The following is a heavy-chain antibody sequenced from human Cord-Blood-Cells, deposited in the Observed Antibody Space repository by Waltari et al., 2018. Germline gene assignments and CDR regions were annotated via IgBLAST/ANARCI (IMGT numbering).Heavy chain of an antibody. V-gene: IGHV4-34*01. CDR1: GGSFTGYY. Sequence: QVQLQQWGAGLSKPSETLSLTCAVYGGSFTGYYWSWCRQPPGKGLEWIGEINHSGSTNYNPSLKSRVTISVDTSKNQFSLKLSSVTAADTAVYYCARIRYSGSYYYYYYGMDVWGQGTTVTVSS. CDR3: ARIRYSGSYYYYYYGMDV. CDR2: INHSGST. D-gene: IGHD1-26*01. J-gene: IGHJ6*02.